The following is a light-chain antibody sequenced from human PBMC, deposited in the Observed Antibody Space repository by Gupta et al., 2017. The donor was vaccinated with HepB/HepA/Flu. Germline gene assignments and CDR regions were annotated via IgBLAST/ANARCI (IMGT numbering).Light chain of an antibody. V-gene: IGKV3-20*01. CDR1: QSVGFNY. Sequence: GTLSLSAGERATLSCRASQSVGFNYFAWYQQKPGQTPRLLFYGASTRDTGVPDRFSGSGTGTDFTLTISRLEPDDFALYYCQQYTTSPRTFGQGTKVEIK. CDR2: GAS. CDR3: QQYTTSPRT. J-gene: IGKJ1*01.